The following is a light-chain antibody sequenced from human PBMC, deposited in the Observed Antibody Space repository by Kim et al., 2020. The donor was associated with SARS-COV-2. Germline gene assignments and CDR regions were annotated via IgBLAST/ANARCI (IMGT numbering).Light chain of an antibody. V-gene: IGKV1-33*01. CDR1: QDINKY. CDR3: QQYLNFLT. CDR2: DAS. Sequence: SASVGDRVNITCQARQDINKYLNWYQQKPGQAPKLLFYDASNLEPGVPSRFSGSGSGTYFIFTITSLQPEDIATYYCQQYLNFLTFGGGTKVDIK. J-gene: IGKJ4*01.